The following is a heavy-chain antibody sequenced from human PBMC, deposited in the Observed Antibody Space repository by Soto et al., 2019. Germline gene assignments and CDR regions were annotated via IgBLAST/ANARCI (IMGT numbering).Heavy chain of an antibody. CDR2: IIPILGIA. CDR1: GGTFSSYT. D-gene: IGHD4-17*01. CDR3: ARDRGRQVTTVFDY. J-gene: IGHJ4*02. V-gene: IGHV1-69*08. Sequence: QVQLVQSGAEVKKPGSSVKVSCKASGGTFSSYTISWVRQAPGQGREWLGRIIPILGIANYAQKFQGRVTITADKSASAAYMEMSSLRSEDTAVYYCARDRGRQVTTVFDYWGQGTLVTVSS.